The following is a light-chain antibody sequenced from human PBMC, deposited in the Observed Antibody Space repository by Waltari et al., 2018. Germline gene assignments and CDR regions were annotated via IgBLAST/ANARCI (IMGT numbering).Light chain of an antibody. CDR1: SSDVGGYHY. CDR2: EVS. CDR3: SSYAGSNTVV. J-gene: IGLJ2*01. Sequence: QSALTQPPSASGSPGQSVTISCTGTSSDVGGYHYVPWYQQHPGKAPKLMIYEVSKRPSGVPDRFSGSKSGNTASLTVSGLQAEDEADYYCSSYAGSNTVVFGGGTKLTVL. V-gene: IGLV2-8*01.